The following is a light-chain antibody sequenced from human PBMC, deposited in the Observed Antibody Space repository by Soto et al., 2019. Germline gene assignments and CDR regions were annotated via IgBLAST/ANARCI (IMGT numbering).Light chain of an antibody. V-gene: IGKV1-33*01. CDR3: QQFDNLPFT. Sequence: DLQMTQSPSSLSASVGDRVTIICQASQDINNYLNWYQQKPGKAPKLLIYDSSNLEIGVPSRFSGSGYGTRFSFTISSLQPEDIATYYCQQFDNLPFTFGQGTRLEI. CDR1: QDINNY. J-gene: IGKJ5*01. CDR2: DSS.